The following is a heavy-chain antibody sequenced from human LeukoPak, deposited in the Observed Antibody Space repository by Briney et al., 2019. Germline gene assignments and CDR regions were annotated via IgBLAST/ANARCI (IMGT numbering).Heavy chain of an antibody. CDR2: IIPISGTT. Sequence: SVKVSCKTSGGTFTSYAITWVRHAPGQGLEWMGKIIPISGTTNYAQKFQGRVTFTADESTSTAYMELSSLRSEDTALYYCARKLRLGGNWFDPWGQGSLVTVSS. V-gene: IGHV1-69*13. CDR3: ARKLRLGGNWFDP. CDR1: GGTFTSYA. J-gene: IGHJ5*02. D-gene: IGHD1-26*01.